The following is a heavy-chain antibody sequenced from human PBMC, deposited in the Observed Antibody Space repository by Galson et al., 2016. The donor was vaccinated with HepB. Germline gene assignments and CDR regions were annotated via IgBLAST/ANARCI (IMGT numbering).Heavy chain of an antibody. CDR3: ARGAATDISYDY. V-gene: IGHV1-46*01. CDR2: INSGGGDT. Sequence: SVKVSCKASGYTFTTYYMHWVRQAPGQGLEWMGIINSGGGDTTPAEKFQGRVTMTRDTSADTVYMELSSLRSEDTAVYYCARGAATDISYDYWGQGTLVTVSS. D-gene: IGHD5-18*01. J-gene: IGHJ4*02. CDR1: GYTFTTYY.